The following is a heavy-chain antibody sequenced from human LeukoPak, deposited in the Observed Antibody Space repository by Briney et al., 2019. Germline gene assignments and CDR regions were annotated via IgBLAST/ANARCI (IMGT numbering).Heavy chain of an antibody. V-gene: IGHV5-51*01. CDR1: GYSFTTYW. CDR3: ARLYPGFVDY. J-gene: IGHJ4*02. D-gene: IGHD3-16*02. Sequence: GESLKISCKASGYSFTTYWIGWVRQMPGKGLEWVGIIYPGDSDTRYSPSFQGQVTISADRSISTAYLQWSSLKASDTAMYYCARLYPGFVDYWGQGTLVTVSS. CDR2: IYPGDSDT.